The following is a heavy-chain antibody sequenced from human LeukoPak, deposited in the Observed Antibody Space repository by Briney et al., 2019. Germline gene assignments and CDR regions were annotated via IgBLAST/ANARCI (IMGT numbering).Heavy chain of an antibody. CDR1: GYTFTGYY. V-gene: IGHV1-2*02. CDR2: INPNTGGT. D-gene: IGHD3-10*01. J-gene: IGHJ4*02. Sequence: ASVKVSCKASGYTFTGYYMHWVRQAPGQGLEWMGWINPNTGGTNYAQKFQGRVTMTRDTSITTAYTELIRLTSDDTAVYYCARDSAGADYWGQGTLVTVSS. CDR3: ARDSAGADY.